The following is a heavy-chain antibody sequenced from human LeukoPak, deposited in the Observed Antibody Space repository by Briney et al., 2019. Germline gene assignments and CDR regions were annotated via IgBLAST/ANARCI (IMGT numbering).Heavy chain of an antibody. CDR2: IYSGGST. CDR3: ARNGYTSGWYRN. D-gene: IGHD6-19*01. J-gene: IGHJ4*02. CDR1: GFTVSSNY. V-gene: IGHV3-53*01. Sequence: GGSLRLSCAASGFTVSSNYMSWVRQAPGKGLEWVSTIYSGGSTYYADSVKDRFTISRDISKNTLYLQMNSLRGEDTAVYYCARNGYTSGWYRNWGQGTLVTVSS.